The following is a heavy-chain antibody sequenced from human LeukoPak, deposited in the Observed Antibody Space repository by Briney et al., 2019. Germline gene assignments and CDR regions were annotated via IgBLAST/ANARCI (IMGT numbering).Heavy chain of an antibody. J-gene: IGHJ6*03. CDR2: ISYDGSNK. Sequence: PGGSLRLSCAASGFTFSTYAMHWVRQAPGKGLEWVAVISYDGSNKYYADSVKGRLTISRDNSKNTFYLQMNSLRVEDTAVYYCARAGESSNSVGYYYYFMDVWGKGTTVTVSS. CDR3: ARAGESSNSVGYYYYFMDV. V-gene: IGHV3-30*01. D-gene: IGHD1-1*01. CDR1: GFTFSTYA.